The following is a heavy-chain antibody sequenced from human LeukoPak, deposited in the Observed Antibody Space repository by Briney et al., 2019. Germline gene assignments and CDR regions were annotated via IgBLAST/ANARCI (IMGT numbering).Heavy chain of an antibody. V-gene: IGHV4-59*01. Sequence: PSETLSLTCTVSGGSISSYYWSWIRQPPGKGLEWIGYIYYSGSTNYNPSLKGRVTISVDTSKNQFSLKLNSVTAADTAVYYCARGSVANYYDSGYMDAWGKGTTVTVSS. D-gene: IGHD3-22*01. CDR3: ARGSVANYYDSGYMDA. J-gene: IGHJ6*03. CDR2: IYYSGST. CDR1: GGSISSYY.